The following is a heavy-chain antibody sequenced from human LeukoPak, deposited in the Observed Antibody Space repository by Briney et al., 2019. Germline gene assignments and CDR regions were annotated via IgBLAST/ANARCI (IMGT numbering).Heavy chain of an antibody. Sequence: GESLKISCKGSGYSFTSYWIGWVRQMPGKGLEWMGIIYPGDSDTRYSPSFQGQVTISADKSISTAYLQWSSLKASDTAMYYCARSLLGGSWANWYFDLWGRGTLVTVSS. CDR2: IYPGDSDT. V-gene: IGHV5-51*01. J-gene: IGHJ2*01. CDR1: GYSFTSYW. D-gene: IGHD6-13*01. CDR3: ARSLLGGSWANWYFDL.